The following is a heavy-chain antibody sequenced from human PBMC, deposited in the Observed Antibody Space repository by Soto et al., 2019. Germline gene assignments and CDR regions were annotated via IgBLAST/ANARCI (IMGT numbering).Heavy chain of an antibody. Sequence: QVQLVESGGGVVQPGRSLRLSCTASGFTFRSYGMHWVRQAPGKGLEWVAVISYDGSNKYYIDSVKGRFTISRDNSKNTLYLQTNSLRAEDTAVYYCAKDRGALRWSEEHYYFDYWGQGTLVTVSS. V-gene: IGHV3-30*18. CDR3: AKDRGALRWSEEHYYFDY. D-gene: IGHD4-17*01. CDR2: ISYDGSNK. J-gene: IGHJ4*02. CDR1: GFTFRSYG.